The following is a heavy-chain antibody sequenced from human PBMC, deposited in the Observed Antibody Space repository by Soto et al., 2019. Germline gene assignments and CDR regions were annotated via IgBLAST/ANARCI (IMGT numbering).Heavy chain of an antibody. CDR3: ARKDSGYADYMDV. CDR2: IYYSGST. D-gene: IGHD5-12*01. CDR1: GGSISSSSYY. V-gene: IGHV4-39*07. J-gene: IGHJ6*03. Sequence: SETLSLTCTVSGGSISSSSYYWGWIRQPPGKGLEWIGSIYYSGSTYYNPSLKSRVTMSVDTSENQFSLRLSSVTAADTAVYYCARKDSGYADYMDVWGKGTTVTVSS.